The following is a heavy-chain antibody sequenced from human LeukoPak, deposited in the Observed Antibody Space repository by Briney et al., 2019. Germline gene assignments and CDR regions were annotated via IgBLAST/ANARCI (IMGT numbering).Heavy chain of an antibody. CDR1: GYTFTSYG. Sequence: ASVKVSCKASGYTFTSYGISWVRQAPGQGLEWMGWISAYNGNTNYAQKLQGRVTMTTDTSTSTAYMELRSLRSDDTAVYYCARDGAGDSSPYYYYYGMDVWGQGTTVTVSS. V-gene: IGHV1-18*01. J-gene: IGHJ6*02. CDR2: ISAYNGNT. D-gene: IGHD6-13*01. CDR3: ARDGAGDSSPYYYYYGMDV.